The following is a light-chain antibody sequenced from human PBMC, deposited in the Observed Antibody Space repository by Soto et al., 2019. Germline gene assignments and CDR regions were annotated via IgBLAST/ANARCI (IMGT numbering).Light chain of an antibody. CDR2: AAS. J-gene: IGKJ1*01. CDR1: QSISYY. Sequence: DIQMTQSPSSLSASVGDRVTITCRASQSISYYLNWYHQKPGKAPKLLIYAASSLQSGVPSRFSGSESGTDFTLTISSLQPEDFATYYCQQTYSAPWTFGQGTKVDIK. V-gene: IGKV1-39*01. CDR3: QQTYSAPWT.